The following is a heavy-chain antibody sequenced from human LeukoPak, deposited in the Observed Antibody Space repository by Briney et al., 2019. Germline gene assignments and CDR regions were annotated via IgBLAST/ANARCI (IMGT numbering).Heavy chain of an antibody. J-gene: IGHJ6*03. CDR1: GDSVSSNSAA. D-gene: IGHD5-12*01. CDR3: AREWLRHPLRYMDV. Sequence: SQTLSLTCAISGDSVSSNSAAWNWIRQSPSRGLEWLGGTYYRSKWYNDYAVSVKSRITINPDTSKNQSSLQLNSVTPEDTAVYYCAREWLRHPLRYMDVWGKGTTVTVSS. CDR2: TYYRSKWYN. V-gene: IGHV6-1*01.